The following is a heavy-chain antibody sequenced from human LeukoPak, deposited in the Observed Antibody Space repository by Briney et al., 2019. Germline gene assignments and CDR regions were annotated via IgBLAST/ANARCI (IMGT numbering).Heavy chain of an antibody. CDR1: GGSISSGGYY. D-gene: IGHD1-7*01. Sequence: SQTLSLTCTVSGGSISSGGYYWSWIRQPPGKGLEWIGYIYHSGSTYYNPSLKSRVTISVDRSKNQFSLKLSSVTAADTAVYYCARDFEITGTSYWGQGTLVTVSS. V-gene: IGHV4-30-2*01. CDR2: IYHSGST. CDR3: ARDFEITGTSY. J-gene: IGHJ4*02.